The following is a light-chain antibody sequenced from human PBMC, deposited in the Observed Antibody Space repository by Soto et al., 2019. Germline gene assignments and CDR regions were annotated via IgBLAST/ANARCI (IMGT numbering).Light chain of an antibody. CDR1: QSVGNY. Sequence: DIQMTQSPSSLSASVGDRVTITCRASQSVGNYVNWYQQKPGKAPKLLIYVASTLQSGVPSRFSGTVSGTDFTLTITSLQPEDFATYYCQQSYSTPPSTFGPGTKVDIK. CDR2: VAS. V-gene: IGKV1-39*01. CDR3: QQSYSTPPST. J-gene: IGKJ3*01.